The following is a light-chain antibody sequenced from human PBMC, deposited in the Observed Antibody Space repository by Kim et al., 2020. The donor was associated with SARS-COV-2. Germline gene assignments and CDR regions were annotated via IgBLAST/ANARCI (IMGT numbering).Light chain of an antibody. CDR3: QQRSNWPPLT. CDR1: QSVNSY. V-gene: IGKV3-11*01. J-gene: IGKJ4*01. Sequence: EIVLTQSPATLSLSPGERATLSCRASQSVNSYLAWYQQKPGQAPRLLIYDASNRATGIPARFSGSGFGTDFTLTISSLEPEDFAVYYCQQRSNWPPLTFGGGTKVDIK. CDR2: DAS.